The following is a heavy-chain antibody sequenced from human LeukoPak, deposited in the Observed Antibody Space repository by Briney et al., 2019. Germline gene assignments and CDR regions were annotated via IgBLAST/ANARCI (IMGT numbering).Heavy chain of an antibody. CDR2: IYTSGST. Sequence: SQTLSLTCTVSGGSISSGSYYWSWIRQPAGKGLEWIGRIYTSGSTNYNPSLKSRVTISVDTSKNQFSLKLSSVTAADTAVYYCARTTEGGYSYGYFYYYHMDVWGKGTTVTISS. CDR1: GGSISSGSYY. V-gene: IGHV4-61*02. CDR3: ARTTEGGYSYGYFYYYHMDV. D-gene: IGHD5-18*01. J-gene: IGHJ6*03.